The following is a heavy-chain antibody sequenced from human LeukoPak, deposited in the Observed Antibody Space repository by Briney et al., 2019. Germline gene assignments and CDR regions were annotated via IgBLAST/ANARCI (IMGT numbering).Heavy chain of an antibody. CDR3: ARVGLVGATNYFDY. CDR1: GGSISSYY. CDR2: IYYSGST. Sequence: SETLSLTCTVSGGSISSYYWSWIRQPPGKGLEWIGSIYYSGSTYYNPSLKSRVTISVDTSKNQFSLKLSSVTAADTAVYYCARVGLVGATNYFDYWGQGTLVTVSS. D-gene: IGHD1-26*01. J-gene: IGHJ4*02. V-gene: IGHV4-59*12.